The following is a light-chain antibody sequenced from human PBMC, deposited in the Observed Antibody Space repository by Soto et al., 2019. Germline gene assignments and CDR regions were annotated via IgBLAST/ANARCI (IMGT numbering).Light chain of an antibody. CDR1: QSVSSN. CDR2: GAS. Sequence: EIVMTQSPATLSVSPGERATLSCRASQSVSSNLAWHQQKPGQAPRLLIYGASTRATDIPARFSGSGSGTEFTLTISSLQSEDFAVYYCQQYNNWPLTFGEGTKVEIK. V-gene: IGKV3-15*01. J-gene: IGKJ4*01. CDR3: QQYNNWPLT.